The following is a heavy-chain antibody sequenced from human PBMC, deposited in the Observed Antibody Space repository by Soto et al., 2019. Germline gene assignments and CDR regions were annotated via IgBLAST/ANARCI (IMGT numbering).Heavy chain of an antibody. Sequence: QVQLVQSGAEVKKPGSSVKVSCKASGDTFSFYTINWVRQAPGLGLEWMGRVNPIVSMSNYAQKFQGRVTITADKSTNTAYIQLSSMRSEDTAIYYCAASYGSGHRAFDYWGQGALVTVSS. D-gene: IGHD3-10*01. V-gene: IGHV1-69*02. CDR1: GDTFSFYT. CDR3: AASYGSGHRAFDY. CDR2: VNPIVSMS. J-gene: IGHJ4*02.